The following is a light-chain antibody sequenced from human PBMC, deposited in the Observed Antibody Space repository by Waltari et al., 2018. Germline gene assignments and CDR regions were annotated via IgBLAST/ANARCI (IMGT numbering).Light chain of an antibody. J-gene: IGKJ2*01. CDR3: QQTYITPHT. CDR2: AAS. CDR1: QSISSY. Sequence: DIQMTPSPSSLSASVGYTVTITCRASQSISSYLNWYQQKPGKAPKLLIYAASTLQSGVPSRFSGSGSGTDFTLTISSLQPEDFATYYCQQTYITPHTFGQGTKLEIK. V-gene: IGKV1-39*01.